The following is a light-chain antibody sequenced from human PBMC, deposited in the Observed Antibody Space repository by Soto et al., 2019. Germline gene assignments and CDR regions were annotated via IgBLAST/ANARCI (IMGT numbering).Light chain of an antibody. V-gene: IGKV3-20*01. Sequence: EIVLTQSPGTLSLSPGERATLSCRASQSVSSSYLAWYQQKPGQAPRLLIYGASSRATGIPDRFSGSGSGTDFTLTISRLEPEDFAVYYCQSGITVGQGTRLEIK. J-gene: IGKJ5*01. CDR2: GAS. CDR1: QSVSSSY. CDR3: QSGIT.